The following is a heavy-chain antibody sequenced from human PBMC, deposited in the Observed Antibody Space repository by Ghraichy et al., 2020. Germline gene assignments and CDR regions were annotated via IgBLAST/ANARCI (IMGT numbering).Heavy chain of an antibody. Sequence: ASVKVSCKASGYTFTSYGISWVRQAPGQGLEWMGWISAYNGNTNYAQKLQGRVTMTTDTSTSTAYMELRSLRSDDTAVYYCARGGEAFGADYYGMDVWGQGTTVTVSS. V-gene: IGHV1-18*04. J-gene: IGHJ6*02. CDR1: GYTFTSYG. D-gene: IGHD3-3*01. CDR3: ARGGEAFGADYYGMDV. CDR2: ISAYNGNT.